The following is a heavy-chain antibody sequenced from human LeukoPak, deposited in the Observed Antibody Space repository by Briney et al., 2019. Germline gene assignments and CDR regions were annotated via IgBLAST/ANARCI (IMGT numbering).Heavy chain of an antibody. D-gene: IGHD4-17*01. J-gene: IGHJ4*02. CDR2: ISSSGSTI. CDR1: GFTFSDYY. Sequence: GGPLRLSCAASGFTFSDYYMSWIRQAPGKGLEWVSYISSSGSTIYYADSVKGRFTISRDNAKNSLYLQMNSLRAEDTAVYYCARDLNYGDYSLDYWGQGTLVTVSS. V-gene: IGHV3-11*01. CDR3: ARDLNYGDYSLDY.